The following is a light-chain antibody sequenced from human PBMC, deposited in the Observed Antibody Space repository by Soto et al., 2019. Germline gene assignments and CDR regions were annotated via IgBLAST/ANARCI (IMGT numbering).Light chain of an antibody. Sequence: EAVMTQSPVTLSVSPGERATLSCRASQSVTTNLAWYQQKPGQAPRLLIYSASTRAAGIPDRFSGSGSGTEFTLTISSLQSEGFAVYYCQQYNNWPPLTFGGGTKVEIK. CDR2: SAS. J-gene: IGKJ4*01. CDR3: QQYNNWPPLT. CDR1: QSVTTN. V-gene: IGKV3-15*01.